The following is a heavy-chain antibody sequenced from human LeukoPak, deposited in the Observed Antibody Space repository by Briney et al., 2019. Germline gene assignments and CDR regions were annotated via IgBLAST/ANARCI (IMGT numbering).Heavy chain of an antibody. D-gene: IGHD2-15*01. J-gene: IGHJ4*02. V-gene: IGHV3-21*04. CDR1: GFTFSSYS. CDR3: ARAHRWTKDIVDPKYFDY. Sequence: GGTLRLSCAASGFTFSSYSMNWVRQPPGKGLEWVASISSSSSYIYYPYSEKGRITIANTNAKHSPSLLMNSLSAEHTAVYYGARAHRWTKDIVDPKYFDYWGQGTLVSVSS. CDR2: ISSSSSYI.